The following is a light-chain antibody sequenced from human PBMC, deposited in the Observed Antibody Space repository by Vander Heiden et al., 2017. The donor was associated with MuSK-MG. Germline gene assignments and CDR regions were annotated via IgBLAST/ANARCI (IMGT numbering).Light chain of an antibody. CDR3: QQLSNWPPIT. J-gene: IGKJ5*01. CDR1: QSVSSY. Sequence: EIVLTQSPATLSLSPGERATLSCRASQSVSSYLAWYQQKPGQAPRLLIYDASNRATGIPARFSGSGYGTDFTLTISIREPEDFAVYYCQQLSNWPPITFGQGTQLEIK. V-gene: IGKV3-11*01. CDR2: DAS.